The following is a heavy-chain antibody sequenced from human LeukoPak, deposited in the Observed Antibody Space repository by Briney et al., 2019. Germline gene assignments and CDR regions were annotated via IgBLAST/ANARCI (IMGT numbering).Heavy chain of an antibody. D-gene: IGHD3-3*01. Sequence: ASVKVSCKASGYTFTSYYMHWVRQAPGQGLEWMGIINPSGGSTSYAQKFQGRVTMTRDTSTSTVYMELSSLRSEDTAVYYCARADPTKLRFLEWLLDYWGQGTLVTVSS. V-gene: IGHV1-46*01. CDR2: INPSGGST. J-gene: IGHJ4*02. CDR1: GYTFTSYY. CDR3: ARADPTKLRFLEWLLDY.